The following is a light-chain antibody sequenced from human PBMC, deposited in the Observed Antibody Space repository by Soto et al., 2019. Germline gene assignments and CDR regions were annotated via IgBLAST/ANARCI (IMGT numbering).Light chain of an antibody. V-gene: IGLV1-40*01. CDR3: QSYDSSLTGVV. J-gene: IGLJ2*01. Sequence: QSVLTQPPSVSGAPGQRVTISCTGSSSNIGSGYDVHWYQQLPTTAPKLLIYGNSNRPSGVPERFSGSKSGPSASLAITGIQAEDEADYYCQSYDSSLTGVVFGGGTQLTVL. CDR2: GNS. CDR1: SSNIGSGYD.